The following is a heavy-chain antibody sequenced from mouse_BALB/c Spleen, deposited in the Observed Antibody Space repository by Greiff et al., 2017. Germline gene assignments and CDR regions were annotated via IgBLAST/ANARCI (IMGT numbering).Heavy chain of an antibody. J-gene: IGHJ4*01. D-gene: IGHD1-1*01. CDR2: ISDGGSYT. V-gene: IGHV5-4*02. CDR1: GFTFSDYY. Sequence: EVQRVESGGGLVKPGGSLKLSCAASGFTFSDYYMYWVRQTPEKRLEWVATISDGGSYTYYPDSVKGRFTISRDNAKNNLYLQMSSLKSEDTAMYYCARDRDGSSYGDAMDYWGQGTSVTVSS. CDR3: ARDRDGSSYGDAMDY.